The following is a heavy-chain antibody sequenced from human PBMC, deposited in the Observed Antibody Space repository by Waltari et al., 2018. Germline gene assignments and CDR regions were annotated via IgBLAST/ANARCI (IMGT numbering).Heavy chain of an antibody. CDR3: ARRGYGDYLYYFDY. J-gene: IGHJ4*02. CDR1: GYSISSGYY. Sequence: QVQLQESGPGLVKPSETLSLTCAVSGYSISSGYYWGWIRQPQGKGMEWIGSIYHSGSTYYNPSLKSLVTISVDTSKNQFSLKLSSVTAADTAVYYCARRGYGDYLYYFDYWGQGTLVTVSS. V-gene: IGHV4-38-2*01. D-gene: IGHD4-17*01. CDR2: IYHSGST.